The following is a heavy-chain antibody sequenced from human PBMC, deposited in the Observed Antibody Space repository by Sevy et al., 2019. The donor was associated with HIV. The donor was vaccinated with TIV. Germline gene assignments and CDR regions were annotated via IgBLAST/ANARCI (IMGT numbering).Heavy chain of an antibody. CDR3: ARAATGTTDNWFDP. V-gene: IGHV4-30-2*01. CDR2: IYHSGSA. J-gene: IGHJ5*02. CDR1: GGSISSGGYS. Sequence: SETLSLTCAVSGGSISSGGYSWSWIRQPPGKGLEWIWYIYHSGSAYYNPSLKSRVTISVDRSKNQFSLKLSSVTAADTAVYYCARAATGTTDNWFDPWGQGTLVTVSS. D-gene: IGHD1-1*01.